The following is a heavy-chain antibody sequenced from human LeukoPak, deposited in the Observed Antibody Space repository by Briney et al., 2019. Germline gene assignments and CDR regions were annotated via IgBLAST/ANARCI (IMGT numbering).Heavy chain of an antibody. CDR3: AREITGYSSGWYLDY. V-gene: IGHV4-38-2*02. CDR1: GYSISSGYY. D-gene: IGHD6-19*01. Sequence: SETLSLTCTVSGYSISSGYYWGWIRQPPGKGLEWIGSIYHSGSTYYNPSLKSRVTISVDTSKNQFSLKLSSVTAADTAVYYCAREITGYSSGWYLDYWGQGTLVTVSS. J-gene: IGHJ4*02. CDR2: IYHSGST.